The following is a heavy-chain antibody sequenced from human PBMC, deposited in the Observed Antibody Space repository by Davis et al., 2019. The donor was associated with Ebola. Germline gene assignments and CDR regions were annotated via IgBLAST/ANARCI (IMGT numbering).Heavy chain of an antibody. CDR3: ARDAYSGRYTPFDY. D-gene: IGHD1-26*01. V-gene: IGHV3-48*02. Sequence: GESLKISCAASGFTFSSYSMNWVRQAPGKGLEWVSYISSSSSTIYYADSVKGRFTISRDKAKNSLYLQMNSLRDEDTAVYYCARDAYSGRYTPFDYWGQGTLVTVSS. J-gene: IGHJ4*02. CDR1: GFTFSSYS. CDR2: ISSSSSTI.